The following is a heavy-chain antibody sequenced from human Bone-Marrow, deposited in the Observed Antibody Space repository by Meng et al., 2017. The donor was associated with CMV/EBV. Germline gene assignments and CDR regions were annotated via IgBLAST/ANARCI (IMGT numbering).Heavy chain of an antibody. Sequence: ESLKISCAVYGGSFSGYYWSWIRQPPGKGLEWIGEINHSGSTNYNPSLKSRVTISVDTSKNQFSLKLSSVTAADTAVYYCARMKFLEWLCDYWGQGTLVTVSS. J-gene: IGHJ4*02. D-gene: IGHD3-3*01. CDR3: ARMKFLEWLCDY. V-gene: IGHV4-34*01. CDR2: INHSGST. CDR1: GGSFSGYY.